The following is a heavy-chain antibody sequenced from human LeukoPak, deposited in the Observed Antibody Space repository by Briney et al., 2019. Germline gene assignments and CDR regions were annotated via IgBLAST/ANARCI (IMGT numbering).Heavy chain of an antibody. D-gene: IGHD3-3*01. CDR3: AKEDRGITIFGVVPFDY. CDR1: GFTFSSYA. CDR2: ISGSGGST. J-gene: IGHJ4*02. Sequence: PGGSLRLSCAASGFTFSSYAMSWVRQAPGKGLEWVSAISGSGGSTYYADSVKGRFTISRDNSKNTLYLQMNSLRAEDTAVYYCAKEDRGITIFGVVPFDYWGQGTLVTVSS. V-gene: IGHV3-23*01.